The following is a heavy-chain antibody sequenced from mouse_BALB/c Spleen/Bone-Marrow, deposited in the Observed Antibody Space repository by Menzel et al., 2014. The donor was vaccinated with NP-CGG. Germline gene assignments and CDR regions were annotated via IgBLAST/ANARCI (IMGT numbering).Heavy chain of an antibody. V-gene: IGHV1S81*02. J-gene: IGHJ1*01. CDR2: INPSNDTP. CDR3: TRSGYYGYGWYFDV. CDR1: GYTFTNYF. D-gene: IGHD1-2*01. Sequence: QVQLKDSGAELVKPGASVKLSCRVSGYTFTNYFVYWGKQRPGQGLEWIGEINPSNDTPNFNEKFKSKATLTVDKSSSTAYMQLSSLTSEDSAVYYCTRSGYYGYGWYFDVWGAGTTVTVSS.